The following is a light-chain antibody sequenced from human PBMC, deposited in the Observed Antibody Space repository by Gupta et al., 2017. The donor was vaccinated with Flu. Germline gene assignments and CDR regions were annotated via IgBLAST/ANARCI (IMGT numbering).Light chain of an antibody. Sequence: SLGERATINCKSSQSLFKSSNKQNYLAWYQQKPGQPPKLLIYWASARASGVPDRFSGSGSGTDFTLTISNLQAEDVAVYYCQQEHSNPQTFGQGTKVEIK. J-gene: IGKJ1*01. V-gene: IGKV4-1*01. CDR1: QSLFKSSNKQNY. CDR2: WAS. CDR3: QQEHSNPQT.